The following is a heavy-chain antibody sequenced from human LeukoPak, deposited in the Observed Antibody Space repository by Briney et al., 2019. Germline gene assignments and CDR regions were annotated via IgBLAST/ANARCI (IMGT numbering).Heavy chain of an antibody. D-gene: IGHD4-17*01. CDR1: GSSLGTRGVG. J-gene: IGHJ4*02. Sequence: EPGPTPLQPPPTLTLTCTFSGSSLGTRGVGVGWIRQPPGKALEWLALIYWDDDKIYSPSLKTRLTITKDTSKNQVVLRMTNMDPVDTATYYCAHRARTLTTYFDYWGQGTLVTVSS. CDR3: AHRARTLTTYFDY. V-gene: IGHV2-5*02. CDR2: IYWDDDK.